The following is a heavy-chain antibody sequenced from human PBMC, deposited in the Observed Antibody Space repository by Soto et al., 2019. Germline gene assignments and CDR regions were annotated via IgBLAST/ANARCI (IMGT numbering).Heavy chain of an antibody. V-gene: IGHV4-31*03. Sequence: QVQLQESGPGLVKPSQTLSLTCSVSGGSISSGDYYWSWVRQHPGKGLEWIGYIFYSGSTYYNPSLKSRVTISVDTSKNQFSQKLSSVTAADTAVYYCARGGSGDIVVVAAIDYWGQGTLVTVSS. CDR2: IFYSGST. D-gene: IGHD2-15*01. CDR3: ARGGSGDIVVVAAIDY. J-gene: IGHJ4*02. CDR1: GGSISSGDYY.